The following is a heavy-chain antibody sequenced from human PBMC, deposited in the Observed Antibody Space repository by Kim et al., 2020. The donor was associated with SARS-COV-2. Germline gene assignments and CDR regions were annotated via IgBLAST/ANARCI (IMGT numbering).Heavy chain of an antibody. Sequence: GGSLRLYCAASGFTFSTYGMHWVRQAPGKGLEWVAVISYDGSNKYYADSVKGRFTISRDNSKNTLYLQMNSLRAEDTAVYYCAKDNTAVAANWFDPWGQGTLVTVSS. D-gene: IGHD6-19*01. CDR3: AKDNTAVAANWFDP. CDR1: GFTFSTYG. CDR2: ISYDGSNK. J-gene: IGHJ5*02. V-gene: IGHV3-30*18.